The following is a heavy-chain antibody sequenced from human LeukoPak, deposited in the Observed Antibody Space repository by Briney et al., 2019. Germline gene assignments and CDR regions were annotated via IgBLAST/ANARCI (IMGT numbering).Heavy chain of an antibody. CDR3: LYYYDSSGYYPLGY. V-gene: IGHV3-15*01. D-gene: IGHD3-22*01. CDR1: GFTFSNAW. Sequence: AGGSLRLSCAASGFTFSNAWMSWVRQAPGKGLEWVGRIKSKTDGGTTDYAAPVKGRFTISRDDSKNTLYLQMNSLKTEDTAVYYCLYYYDSSGYYPLGYWGQGTLVTVSS. J-gene: IGHJ4*02. CDR2: IKSKTDGGTT.